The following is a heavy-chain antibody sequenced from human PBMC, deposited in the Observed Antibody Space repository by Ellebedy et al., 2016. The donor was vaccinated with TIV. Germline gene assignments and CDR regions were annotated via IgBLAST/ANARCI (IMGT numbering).Heavy chain of an antibody. Sequence: GGSLRLXXVASGFTFSSYGMHWVRQAPGKGLEWVAVIWYDGSNKYYADSVKGRFTISRDDSKNTLYLQMNSLRAEDTAVYYCAGPMVGVAGEIDYWGQGTLVTVSS. CDR2: IWYDGSNK. V-gene: IGHV3-33*01. CDR3: AGPMVGVAGEIDY. CDR1: GFTFSSYG. D-gene: IGHD6-19*01. J-gene: IGHJ4*02.